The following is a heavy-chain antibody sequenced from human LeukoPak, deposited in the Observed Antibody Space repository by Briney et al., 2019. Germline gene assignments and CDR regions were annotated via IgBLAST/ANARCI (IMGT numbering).Heavy chain of an antibody. CDR1: GFTFSSYW. J-gene: IGHJ4*02. CDR3: ARVPKGHYFDY. CDR2: IKQDGSEK. V-gene: IGHV3-7*01. Sequence: GGSLRLSCAASGFTFSSYWMSWVRQAPGKGLEWVANIKQDGSEKYYVDSVKGRFTISRGNAKNSLYLQMNSLRAEDTAVYYCARVPKGHYFDYWGQGTLVTVSS.